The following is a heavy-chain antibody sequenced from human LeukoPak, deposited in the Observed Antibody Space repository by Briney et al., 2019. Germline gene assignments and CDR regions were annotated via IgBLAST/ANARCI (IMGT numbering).Heavy chain of an antibody. CDR3: AKDMPGDVRLGQLSLDY. D-gene: IGHD3-16*02. J-gene: IGHJ4*02. CDR2: INWNSVSV. Sequence: GGSLRLSCAASGFTFDDYGMHWVRQPPGKGLEWVSGINWNSVSVGYADSVKGRFTISRDNAKNSLYLQMNSLRAEDTALYYCAKDMPGDVRLGQLSLDYWGQGTLVTVSS. CDR1: GFTFDDYG. V-gene: IGHV3-9*01.